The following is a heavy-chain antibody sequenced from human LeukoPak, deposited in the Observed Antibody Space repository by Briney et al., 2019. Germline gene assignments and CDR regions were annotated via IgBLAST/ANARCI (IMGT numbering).Heavy chain of an antibody. V-gene: IGHV3-30*18. J-gene: IGHJ4*02. CDR2: ISYDGSNK. CDR1: GFTFSSYG. D-gene: IGHD1-26*01. CDR3: AKGGYSGSYYAHDYFDY. Sequence: PGRSLRLFCAASGFTFSSYGMHWVRQAPGKGLEWVAVISYDGSNKYYADSVKGRFTISRDNSKNTLYLQMNSLRAEDTAVYYCAKGGYSGSYYAHDYFDYWGQGTLVTVSS.